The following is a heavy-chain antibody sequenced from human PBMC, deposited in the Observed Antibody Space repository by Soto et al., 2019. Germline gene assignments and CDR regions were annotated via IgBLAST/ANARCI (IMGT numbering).Heavy chain of an antibody. D-gene: IGHD3-9*01. Sequence: QVQLVQSGAEVKKPGSSVKVSCKASGGTFSSYAIIWVRQAPGQGLEWMGGIIPIFGTAKYAQKFQGRVTITADESTRTAYMERSSLRSEDTAVYYCASDGFNDDILTGYRFYNWFDPWGQGTLVTVSS. J-gene: IGHJ5*02. V-gene: IGHV1-69*01. CDR3: ASDGFNDDILTGYRFYNWFDP. CDR1: GGTFSSYA. CDR2: IIPIFGTA.